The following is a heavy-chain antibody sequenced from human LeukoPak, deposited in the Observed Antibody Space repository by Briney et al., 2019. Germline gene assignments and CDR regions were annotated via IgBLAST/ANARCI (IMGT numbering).Heavy chain of an antibody. V-gene: IGHV3-9*01. CDR2: ISWNSGSI. J-gene: IGHJ4*02. Sequence: PGGSLRLSCASSGFTFDDYAMHWVRQAPGKGLEWVSGISWNSGSIGYADSVKGRFTISRDNAKNSLYLQMNSLRAEDTALYYSAKNLGGLLWFGEFDYWGEGTLVTVSS. D-gene: IGHD3-10*01. CDR3: AKNLGGLLWFGEFDY. CDR1: GFTFDDYA.